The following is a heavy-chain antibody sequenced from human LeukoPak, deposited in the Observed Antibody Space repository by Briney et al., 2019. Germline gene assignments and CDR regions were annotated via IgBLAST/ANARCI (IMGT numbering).Heavy chain of an antibody. CDR3: ARGRSSSGYYY. CDR1: GYTFSSYS. J-gene: IGHJ4*02. D-gene: IGHD3-22*01. V-gene: IGHV3-30*03. CDR2: ISNDANHK. Sequence: PGGSLRLSCVASGYTFSSYSMNWVRQAPGKGLEWVALISNDANHKYYADSVKGRFTISRDNSKNTLFVQMNSLRDEDTAVYYCARGRSSSGYYYWGQGTLVTVSS.